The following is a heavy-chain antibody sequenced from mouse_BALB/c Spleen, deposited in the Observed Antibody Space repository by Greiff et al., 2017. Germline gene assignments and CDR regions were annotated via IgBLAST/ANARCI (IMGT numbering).Heavy chain of an antibody. CDR2: INPGSGGT. J-gene: IGHJ4*01. CDR1: GYAFTNYL. Sequence: QVQLQQSGAELVRPGTSVKVSCKASGYAFTNYLIEWVKQRPGQGLEWIGVINPGSGGTNYNEKFKGKATLTADKSSSTAYMQLSSLTSDDSEVYFCARGNYYAMDYWGQGTSVTVSS. CDR3: ARGNYYAMDY. V-gene: IGHV1-54*01.